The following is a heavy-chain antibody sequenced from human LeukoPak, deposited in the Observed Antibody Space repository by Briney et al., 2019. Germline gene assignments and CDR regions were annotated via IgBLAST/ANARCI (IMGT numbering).Heavy chain of an antibody. CDR1: GYSFTSYW. J-gene: IGHJ4*02. Sequence: GESLKISCKGSGYSFTSYWIGWVRQMPGKGLEWMGIIYPGDSDTRYSPSFQGQVTISADKSISTAYLQWSSLKASDTAMYYCAKLQGIHYYGSGSYFDYWGQGTLVTVSS. D-gene: IGHD3-10*01. V-gene: IGHV5-51*01. CDR3: AKLQGIHYYGSGSYFDY. CDR2: IYPGDSDT.